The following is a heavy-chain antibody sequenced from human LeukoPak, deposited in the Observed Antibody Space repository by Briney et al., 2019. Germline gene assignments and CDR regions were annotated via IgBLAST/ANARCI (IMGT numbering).Heavy chain of an antibody. J-gene: IGHJ4*02. CDR1: GYTFTGYY. CDR2: INPNSGGT. V-gene: IGHV1-2*02. CDR3: ARALLLWFGEQRYYFDY. D-gene: IGHD3-10*01. Sequence: ASVKVSCKASGYTFTGYYMHWVRQAPGQGLEWMGWINPNSGGTNYAQKFQGRVTMTRDTSITTAYMELSSLRSDDTAVYYCARALLLWFGEQRYYFDYWGQGTLVTVSS.